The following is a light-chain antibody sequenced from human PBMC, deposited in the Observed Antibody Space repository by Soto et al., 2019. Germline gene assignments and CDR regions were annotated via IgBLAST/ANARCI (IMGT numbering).Light chain of an antibody. CDR1: QSIGNH. V-gene: IGKV1-39*01. CDR2: AES. J-gene: IGKJ4*01. CDR3: QQSYSPSLT. Sequence: DIHMTQSPASLSASVGDIVTITCRASQSIGNHLDWYQQKPGKAPRLLIYAESSLQTGVPSRLSGSGSGTDLNLTISSLQPEDFATYYCQQSYSPSLTCGGGTKVDIK.